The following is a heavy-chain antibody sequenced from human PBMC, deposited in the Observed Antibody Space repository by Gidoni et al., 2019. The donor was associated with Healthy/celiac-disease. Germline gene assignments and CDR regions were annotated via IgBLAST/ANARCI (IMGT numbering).Heavy chain of an antibody. CDR2: SIPIFGTA. J-gene: IGHJ1*01. D-gene: IGHD4-17*01. V-gene: IGHV1-69*01. CDR1: GGTFSSYA. CDR3: ARASGSGDYRNEFQH. Sequence: QVQLVQSGAEVKKPGSSVKGSCKASGGTFSSYAISWVRQAPGQGLEWMGGSIPIFGTANYAQKFQGRVTITADESTSTAYMELSSLRSEDTAVYYCARASGSGDYRNEFQHWGQGTLVTVSS.